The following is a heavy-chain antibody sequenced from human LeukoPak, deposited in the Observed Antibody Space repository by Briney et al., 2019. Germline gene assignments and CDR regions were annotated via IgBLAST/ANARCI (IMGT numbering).Heavy chain of an antibody. D-gene: IGHD3-10*01. V-gene: IGHV4-31*03. CDR2: IHHSGRS. Sequence: KPSETLSLTCTVSADSLSGGGHYWAWIRQFPGKGLESIGFIHHSGRSRHNPSLKDRVAISVDTSRKQFALKLSSVTAADTAMYYCARGGNRFGGFYFDYWGQGIQVIVSS. CDR1: ADSLSGGGHY. J-gene: IGHJ4*02. CDR3: ARGGNRFGGFYFDY.